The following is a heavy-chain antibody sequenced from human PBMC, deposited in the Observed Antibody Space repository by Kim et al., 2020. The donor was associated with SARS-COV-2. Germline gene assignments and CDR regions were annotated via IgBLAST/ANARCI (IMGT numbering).Heavy chain of an antibody. D-gene: IGHD3-22*01. V-gene: IGHV3-74*01. J-gene: IGHJ4*02. CDR3: ARDRYYDSSGWG. Sequence: SYTDSVKGRFTISRDNAKNTLYLQMNSLGVEDTAVYYCARDRYYDSSGWGWGQGTLVTVSS.